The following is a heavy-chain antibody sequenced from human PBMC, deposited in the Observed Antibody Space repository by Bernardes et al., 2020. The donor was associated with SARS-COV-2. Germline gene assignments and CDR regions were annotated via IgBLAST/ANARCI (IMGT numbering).Heavy chain of an antibody. CDR1: GGSISSSSYY. V-gene: IGHV4-39*07. J-gene: IGHJ6*03. CDR3: AREGSDSSSAPYYYYYYYMDV. CDR2: IYYSGST. Sequence: SETLSLTCTVSGGSISSSSYYWGWIRQPPGKGLEWIGSIYYSGSTYYNPSLKSRVTISVDTSKNQFSLKLSSVTAADTAVYYCAREGSDSSSAPYYYYYYYMDVWGKGTTVTVSS. D-gene: IGHD6-6*01.